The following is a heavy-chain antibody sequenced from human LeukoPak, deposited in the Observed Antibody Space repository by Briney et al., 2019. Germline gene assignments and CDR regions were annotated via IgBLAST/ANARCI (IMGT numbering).Heavy chain of an antibody. D-gene: IGHD2-2*01. CDR1: GYTFTGYY. CDR3: ARDVVPAAIYCVDRNWFDP. CDR2: INPKSGGT. Sequence: ASVKVSCKASGYTFTGYYMHWVRQAPGQGLEWMGWINPKSGGTNYAQKFQGRVTMTRDTSISTAYMELSRLRSDDTAVYYCARDVVPAAIYCVDRNWFDPWGQGTLVTVSS. V-gene: IGHV1-2*02. J-gene: IGHJ5*02.